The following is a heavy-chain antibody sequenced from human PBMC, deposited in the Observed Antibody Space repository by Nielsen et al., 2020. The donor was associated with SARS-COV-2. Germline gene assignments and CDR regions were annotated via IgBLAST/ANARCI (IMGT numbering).Heavy chain of an antibody. CDR3: ASSGWLDY. CDR2: ITNTGAE. D-gene: IGHD6-19*01. CDR1: GFTFSDHY. J-gene: IGHJ4*02. V-gene: IGHV3-11*04. Sequence: GRSLRLSCAASGFTFSDHYMTWIRQTPGKGLEWISYITNTGAEYYADSVKGRFTISRDNAQSSLYLLMNNLRAEDTAVYYCASSGWLDYWGQGTRVTVSS.